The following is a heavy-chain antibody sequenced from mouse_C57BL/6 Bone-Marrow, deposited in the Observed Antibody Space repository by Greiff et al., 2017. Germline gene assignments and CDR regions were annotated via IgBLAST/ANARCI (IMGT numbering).Heavy chain of an antibody. D-gene: IGHD1-1*01. CDR3: ARGYYGTDYYAMDY. Sequence: QVQLQQPGAELVKPGASVKLSCKASGYTFTSYWMHWVKQRPGQALEWIGMIHPNSGSTNYNEKFKSKATLTVAKSNSTSYMQLSSLTSEDSAVYYCARGYYGTDYYAMDYWGQGTSVTVSS. CDR1: GYTFTSYW. CDR2: IHPNSGST. J-gene: IGHJ4*01. V-gene: IGHV1-64*01.